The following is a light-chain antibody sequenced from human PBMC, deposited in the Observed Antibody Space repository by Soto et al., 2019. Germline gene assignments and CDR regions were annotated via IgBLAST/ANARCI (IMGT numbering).Light chain of an antibody. CDR2: GAS. CDR1: QTITGTY. Sequence: EVVLTQFPGTLSLSPGERATLSCRASQTITGTYLAWYQQKPGQAPRLLIHGASTRATGIPDRFSGGGTGTDFTLTISRLEPEDFAVYYCQQYGGSPITFGQGTRLEIK. CDR3: QQYGGSPIT. V-gene: IGKV3-20*01. J-gene: IGKJ5*01.